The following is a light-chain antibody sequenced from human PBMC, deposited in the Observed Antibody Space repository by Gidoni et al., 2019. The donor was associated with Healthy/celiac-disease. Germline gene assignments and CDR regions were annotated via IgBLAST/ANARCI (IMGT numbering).Light chain of an antibody. J-gene: IGKJ2*01. CDR1: QSISSW. Sequence: DIQMTQSPSTLSASVGDRVTITCRASQSISSWLAWYQQKPGKAPKLLIYDASSLESGVPSRFSGSGSGTDFTLTISSLQPDDFATYYCQHYYSYPYTFGQGTKLEIK. CDR3: QHYYSYPYT. CDR2: DAS. V-gene: IGKV1-5*01.